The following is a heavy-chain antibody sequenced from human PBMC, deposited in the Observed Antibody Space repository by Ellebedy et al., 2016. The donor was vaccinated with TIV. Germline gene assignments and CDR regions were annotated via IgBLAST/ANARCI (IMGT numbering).Heavy chain of an antibody. Sequence: GGSLRLSXAASGFTFSSYAMSWVRQAPGKGLEWVSAISGSGGSTYYADSVKGRFTISRDNSKNTLYLQMNSLRAEDTAVYYCAKDQYDYVWGSYRSPPRGAFDIWGQGTMVTVSS. CDR3: AKDQYDYVWGSYRSPPRGAFDI. J-gene: IGHJ3*02. CDR2: ISGSGGST. V-gene: IGHV3-23*01. CDR1: GFTFSSYA. D-gene: IGHD3-16*02.